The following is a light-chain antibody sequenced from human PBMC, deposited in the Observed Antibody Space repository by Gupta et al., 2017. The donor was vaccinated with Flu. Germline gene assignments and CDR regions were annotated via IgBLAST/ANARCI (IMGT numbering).Light chain of an antibody. J-gene: IGLJ1*01. Sequence: DNDRPSGIPELFSGSNSGHTATLTISRVAAGDEADYYCQAWDSSRNPYVFGTGTKVTVL. CDR2: DN. V-gene: IGLV3-21*02. CDR3: QAWDSSRNPYV.